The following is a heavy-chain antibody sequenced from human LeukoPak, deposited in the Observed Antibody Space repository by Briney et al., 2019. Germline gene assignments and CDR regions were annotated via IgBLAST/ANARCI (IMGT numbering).Heavy chain of an antibody. V-gene: IGHV3-23*01. J-gene: IGHJ4*02. CDR1: GFSFSSHG. CDR3: AHGAMYQLDY. D-gene: IGHD2-2*01. Sequence: PGGTLRLSCAASGFSFSSHGMSWVRQAPGKGLEWVSGIIGGAGSTYYADSVKGRFTISGDNSKNTLFLQMNSRRAEDTAVYYCAHGAMYQLDYWGQGTLVTVSS. CDR2: IIGGAGST.